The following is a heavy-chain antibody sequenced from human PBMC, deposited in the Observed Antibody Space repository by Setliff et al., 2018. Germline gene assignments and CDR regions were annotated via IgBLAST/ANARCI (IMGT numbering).Heavy chain of an antibody. CDR3: ATEKFPGDWGDY. D-gene: IGHD2-21*01. J-gene: IGHJ4*02. V-gene: IGHV1-18*01. Sequence: ASVKVSCKASGYTFTSYGFSWVRQAPGQGLEWMGWISVYNGKTKYAQKFQGRVTMTTDTSTRTAYMEVTNLRSDDTAMYYCATEKFPGDWGDYWGQGTLVTVSS. CDR2: ISVYNGKT. CDR1: GYTFTSYG.